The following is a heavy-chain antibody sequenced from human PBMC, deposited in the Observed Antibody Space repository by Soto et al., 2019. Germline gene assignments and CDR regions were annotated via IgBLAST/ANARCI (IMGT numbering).Heavy chain of an antibody. Sequence: EVQLVESGGGLVQPGGSLRLSCAASGFTFSSYWMSWVRQAPGKGLEWVANIKQDGSEKYYVDSVKGRFTISRDNAKNSLYLQMNSLRAEDTAVYYCARAVGIYDYVWGSYRNNWFDPWGQGTLVTVSS. J-gene: IGHJ5*02. D-gene: IGHD3-16*02. CDR2: IKQDGSEK. V-gene: IGHV3-7*01. CDR1: GFTFSSYW. CDR3: ARAVGIYDYVWGSYRNNWFDP.